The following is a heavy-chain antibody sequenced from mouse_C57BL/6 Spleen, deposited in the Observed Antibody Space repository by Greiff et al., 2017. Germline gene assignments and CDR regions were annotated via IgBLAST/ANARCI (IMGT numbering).Heavy chain of an antibody. CDR2: INPSNGGT. CDR1: GYTFTSYW. J-gene: IGHJ4*01. CDR3: ARSGYYGSSPYAMDY. V-gene: IGHV1-53*01. D-gene: IGHD1-1*01. Sequence: VQLQQSGTELVKPGASVKLSCKASGYTFTSYWMHWVKQRPGQGLEWIGNINPSNGGTNYNEKFKSKATLTVDKSSSTAYMQLSSLTSEDSAVYYCARSGYYGSSPYAMDYWGQGTSVTVSS.